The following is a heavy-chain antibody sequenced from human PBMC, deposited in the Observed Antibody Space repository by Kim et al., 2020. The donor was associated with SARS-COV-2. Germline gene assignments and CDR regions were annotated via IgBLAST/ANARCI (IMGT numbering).Heavy chain of an antibody. CDR3: VTIVTGADSVDI. D-gene: IGHD7-27*01. CDR2: IKPNNGGT. V-gene: IGHV1-2*02. CDR1: GYIFTGYQ. Sequence: ASVKVSCKAAGYIFTGYQIHWVRQAPGQGLEWMGWIKPNNGGTTYAQKFQGRVTMTRDTSITTAYMELSGLTSDDTAFYYCVTIVTGADSVDIWGQGGMV. J-gene: IGHJ3*02.